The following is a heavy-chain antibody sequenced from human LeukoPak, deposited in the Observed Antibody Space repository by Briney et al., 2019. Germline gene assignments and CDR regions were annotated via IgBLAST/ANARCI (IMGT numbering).Heavy chain of an antibody. CDR2: INHSGST. CDR1: GGSFSGCY. J-gene: IGHJ4*02. V-gene: IGHV4-34*01. Sequence: SETLSLTCAVYGGSFSGCYWSWIRQPPGKGLEWVGEINHSGSTNYNPSLKSRVTISVDTSKNQSSLKLSSVTAADTAVYYCARGQRASKSFDYWGQGTLVTVSS. D-gene: IGHD4-11*01. CDR3: ARGQRASKSFDY.